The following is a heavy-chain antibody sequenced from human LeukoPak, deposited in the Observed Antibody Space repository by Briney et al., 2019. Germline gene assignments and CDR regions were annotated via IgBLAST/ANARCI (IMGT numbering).Heavy chain of an antibody. J-gene: IGHJ4*02. V-gene: IGHV4-34*01. CDR3: AMIYDSSGYYRFDY. CDR2: INHSGST. CDR1: GGSFSGYY. D-gene: IGHD3-22*01. Sequence: SETLSLTCAVYGGSFSGYYWSWIRQPPGKGLEWIGEINHSGSTNYSPSLKSRVTISVDTSKNQFSLKLSSVTAADTAVYYCAMIYDSSGYYRFDYWGQGTLVTVSS.